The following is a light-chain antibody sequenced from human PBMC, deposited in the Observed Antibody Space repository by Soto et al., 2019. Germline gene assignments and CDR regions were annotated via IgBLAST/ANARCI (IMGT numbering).Light chain of an antibody. J-gene: IGKJ5*01. CDR2: DAS. Sequence: DIQRTQAPSSLSASVGDRITITCRASQSISTFLNWYQQKPGKAPKLLIYDASSLQSRVPLRFSGRGSGTDFTLTISSLQPEDFETYYCQQGYSSPPLTLGQGTRLEIK. CDR3: QQGYSSPPLT. V-gene: IGKV1-39*01. CDR1: QSISTF.